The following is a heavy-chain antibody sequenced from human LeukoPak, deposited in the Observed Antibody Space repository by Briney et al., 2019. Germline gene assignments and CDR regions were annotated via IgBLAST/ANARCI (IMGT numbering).Heavy chain of an antibody. V-gene: IGHV3-23*01. J-gene: IGHJ4*02. CDR2: ISNSGDTT. CDR1: VYLLRSYA. Sequence: PGGSLRLSCAVSVYLLRSYAMSWVRQAPGKGLEWVSSISNSGDTTYYADSVKGRFTISRDNSKNTLYLQMNSLRAEARAVYYWANDLPNKVLFDSWGQGTLVTVSS. CDR3: ANDLPNKVLFDS. D-gene: IGHD1/OR15-1a*01.